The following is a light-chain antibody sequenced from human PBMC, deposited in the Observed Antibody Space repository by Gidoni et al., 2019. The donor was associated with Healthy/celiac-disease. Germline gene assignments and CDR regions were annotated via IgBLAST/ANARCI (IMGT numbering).Light chain of an antibody. CDR3: QQYDNLPLT. CDR1: QDISNY. J-gene: IGKJ4*01. CDR2: DAS. V-gene: IGKV1-33*01. Sequence: DTQMTQSPSSLSASVGDRVTISCHASQDISNYLNWYQQKPGKAPKLLIYDASNLEKGVPTRFSGSGSGTDFTFTISSLQPEDIATYYCQQYDNLPLTFGGGTKVEIK.